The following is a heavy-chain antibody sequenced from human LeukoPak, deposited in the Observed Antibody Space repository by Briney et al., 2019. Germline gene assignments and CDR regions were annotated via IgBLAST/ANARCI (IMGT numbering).Heavy chain of an antibody. D-gene: IGHD6-19*01. J-gene: IGHJ4*02. Sequence: SQTLSLTCAISGDSVSSNSDAWNWIRQSPSRGLEWLGRTYYRSKWYNDYAVSVKSRITINPDTSKNQFSLQLNSVTPEDTAVYYCARDDLSEAVAAFDYWGQGTLVTVSS. CDR2: TYYRSKWYN. V-gene: IGHV6-1*01. CDR3: ARDDLSEAVAAFDY. CDR1: GDSVSSNSDA.